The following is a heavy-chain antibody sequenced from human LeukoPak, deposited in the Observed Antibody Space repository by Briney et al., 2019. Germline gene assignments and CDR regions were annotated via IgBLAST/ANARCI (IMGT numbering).Heavy chain of an antibody. D-gene: IGHD5-12*01. CDR3: ARDHRYAFDN. V-gene: IGHV3-48*01. CDR2: IEISSGNT. J-gene: IGHJ4*01. CDR1: GFNSIDYS. Sequence: GGSLRLSCAASGFNSIDYSMNWVRQAPGKGLEWISYIEISSGNTKHADSVKGRFTISRDKARNSLYLQMNSLRVEDTAVYYCARDHRYAFDNWGHGTLVTVSS.